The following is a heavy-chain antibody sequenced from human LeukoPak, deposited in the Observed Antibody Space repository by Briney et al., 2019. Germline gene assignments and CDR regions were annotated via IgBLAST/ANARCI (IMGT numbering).Heavy chain of an antibody. Sequence: KPSETLSLTCAVYGGSFSGYYWSWIHQPPGKGLEWIGEINHSGSTNYNPSLKSRVTISVDTSKNQFSLKLSSVTAADTAVYYCARGNVILWFEELLGNWFDPWGQGTLVTVSS. CDR2: INHSGST. D-gene: IGHD3-10*01. CDR3: ARGNVILWFEELLGNWFDP. V-gene: IGHV4-34*01. CDR1: GGSFSGYY. J-gene: IGHJ5*02.